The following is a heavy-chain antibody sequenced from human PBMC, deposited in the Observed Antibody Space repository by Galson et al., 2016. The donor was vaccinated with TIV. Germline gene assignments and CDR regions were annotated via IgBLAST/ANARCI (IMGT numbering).Heavy chain of an antibody. CDR1: GYRFTNYW. V-gene: IGHV5-51*01. D-gene: IGHD3/OR15-3a*01. J-gene: IGHJ4*02. CDR2: IYPGDSET. CDR3: ARAFWTGNYFFDS. Sequence: QSGAEVKKSGESLKISCKGSGYRFTNYWIGWVRQMPGKGLEWVAIIYPGDSETRYSLSFQGQVTISADKSISTAFVQWGSLKASDTAMYYCARAFWTGNYFFDSWGQGTLVTVSS.